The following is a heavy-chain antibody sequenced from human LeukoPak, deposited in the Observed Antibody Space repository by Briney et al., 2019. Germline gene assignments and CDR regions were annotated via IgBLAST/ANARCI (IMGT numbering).Heavy chain of an antibody. CDR1: GFTFSTYW. CDR2: INPAGSEK. CDR3: ARVDINNWYRRDY. J-gene: IGHJ4*02. Sequence: GSLRLSCAASGFTFSTYWMNWVRQAPGKGLEWVANINPAGSEKSHLDSVKGRFTISRDDAKNSLYLQMNNLRADDTAVYYCARVDINNWYRRDYWGQGTLVTVSS. D-gene: IGHD1-1*01. V-gene: IGHV3-7*01.